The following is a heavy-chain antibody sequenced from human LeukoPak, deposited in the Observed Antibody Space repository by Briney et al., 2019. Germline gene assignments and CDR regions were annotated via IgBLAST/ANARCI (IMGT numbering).Heavy chain of an antibody. CDR3: AKDKDSGYDYSRDFDY. CDR2: ISGDGSNT. V-gene: IGHV3-23*01. Sequence: GGSLRLSCSIFGFRFYNFAMNWVRQAPGKGLEWVSGISGDGSNTYYADSVKGRFTISRDNSKGTLYLQMNSLRAEDTALYYCAKDKDSGYDYSRDFDYWGQGTLVTVSS. D-gene: IGHD5-12*01. CDR1: GFRFYNFA. J-gene: IGHJ4*02.